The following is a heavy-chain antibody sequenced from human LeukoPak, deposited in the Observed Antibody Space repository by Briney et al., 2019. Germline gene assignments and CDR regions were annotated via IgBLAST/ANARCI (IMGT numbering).Heavy chain of an antibody. J-gene: IGHJ5*02. CDR2: INPSGGST. CDR1: GYTFTSYY. D-gene: IGHD3-3*01. Sequence: ASVKVSCKAAGYTFTSYYMHRVRQAPGQGLEWMGIINPSGGSTSYAQKFQGRVTMTRDTSTSTVYMELSSLRSEDTAVYYCAREYYDPNWFDPWGQGTLVTVSS. CDR3: AREYYDPNWFDP. V-gene: IGHV1-46*03.